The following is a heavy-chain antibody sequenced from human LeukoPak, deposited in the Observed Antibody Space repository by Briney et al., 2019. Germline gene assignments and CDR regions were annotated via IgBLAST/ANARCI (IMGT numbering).Heavy chain of an antibody. CDR1: GYTLTSYG. V-gene: IGHV1-18*01. CDR2: ISAYNGNT. Sequence: GASAKVSCKASGYTLTSYGISWVRQAPGQGLEWMGWISAYNGNTNYAQKLQGRVTMTTDTSTSTAYMELRSLRSDDTAVYYCARADYVWGSYRSRSDAFDIWGQGTMVTVSS. J-gene: IGHJ3*02. CDR3: ARADYVWGSYRSRSDAFDI. D-gene: IGHD3-16*02.